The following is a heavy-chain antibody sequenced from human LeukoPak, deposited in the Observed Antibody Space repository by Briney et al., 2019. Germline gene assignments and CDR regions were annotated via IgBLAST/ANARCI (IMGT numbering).Heavy chain of an antibody. CDR2: ITNSGNSK. J-gene: IGHJ4*02. CDR1: EFTFSSYS. V-gene: IGHV3-48*01. CDR3: APPGY. Sequence: GGSLRLSCAASEFTFSSYSMNWVRQAPGKGLEWVSYITNSGNSKSYADSVKGRFTISRDNTKNSLYLQMNGLRAEDTAVYYCAPPGYWGQGTLVTVSS.